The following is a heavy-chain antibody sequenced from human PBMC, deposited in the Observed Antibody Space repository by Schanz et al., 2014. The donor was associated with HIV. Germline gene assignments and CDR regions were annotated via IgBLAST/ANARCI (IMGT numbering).Heavy chain of an antibody. CDR2: ISWDSDII. CDR1: GFTFDDYA. CDR3: AKGDDSSTSYSNYFDF. J-gene: IGHJ4*02. V-gene: IGHV3-9*01. Sequence: VQLVESGGGVVQPGRSLRLSCAASGFTFDDYAMHWVRQAPGKGLEWVSSISWDSDIIGYADSVKGRFTISRDNAKNSLYLQMNSLTTDDTALYYCAKGDDSSTSYSNYFDFWGRGALVTVSS. D-gene: IGHD3-22*01.